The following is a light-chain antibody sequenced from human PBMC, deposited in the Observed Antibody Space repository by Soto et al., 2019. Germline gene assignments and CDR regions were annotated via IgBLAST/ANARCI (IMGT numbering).Light chain of an antibody. Sequence: QLVLTQPASVSGSPGQSITISCTGTSSDVGGYNYVSWYQQHPGKAPKLMIYDVSNRPSGVSNRFSGSKSGNTASLTISGLQAEDEADYYCSLYTSSSPVVFGGGTKVTVL. CDR3: SLYTSSSPVV. CDR2: DVS. CDR1: SSDVGGYNY. V-gene: IGLV2-14*01. J-gene: IGLJ3*02.